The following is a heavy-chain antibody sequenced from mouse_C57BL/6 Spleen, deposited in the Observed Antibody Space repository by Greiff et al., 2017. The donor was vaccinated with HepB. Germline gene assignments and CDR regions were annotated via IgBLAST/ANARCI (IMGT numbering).Heavy chain of an antibody. J-gene: IGHJ1*03. CDR1: GYTFTSYW. CDR3: AVGAFITTVVATRYVDV. Sequence: VQLQQPGAELVKPGASVKLSCKASGYTFTSYWMHWVKQRPGQGLEWIGMIHPNSGSTNYNEKFKSKATLTVDKYSSTAYMQLSSLTSEDSAVYYCAVGAFITTVVATRYVDVWGTGTTVTVSS. D-gene: IGHD1-1*01. V-gene: IGHV1-64*01. CDR2: IHPNSGST.